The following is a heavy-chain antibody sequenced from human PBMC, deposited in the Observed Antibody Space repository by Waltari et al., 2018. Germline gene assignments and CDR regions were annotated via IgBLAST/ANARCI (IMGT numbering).Heavy chain of an antibody. Sequence: QVQLVQSGAEVKKPGASVKVSCKASGYTFTGYYMHWVRQAPGQGLEWMGWINPNSGGTNYAQKFQGRVTMTRDTSTSTAYMELSRLRSDDTAVYYCARGIGDGYNLGLFDYWGQGTLVTVSS. CDR3: ARGIGDGYNLGLFDY. J-gene: IGHJ4*02. V-gene: IGHV1-2*02. CDR1: GYTFTGYY. D-gene: IGHD5-12*01. CDR2: INPNSGGT.